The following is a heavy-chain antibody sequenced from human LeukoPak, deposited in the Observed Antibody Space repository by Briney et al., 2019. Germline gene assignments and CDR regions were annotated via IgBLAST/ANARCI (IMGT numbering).Heavy chain of an antibody. J-gene: IGHJ4*02. Sequence: ASVKVSCKASGYTFTGYYMHWVRQAPGQGLEWMGWINPNSGATNYAQKFQGRVTMTRDTSISTAYMELSRLKSDDTAMYYCARGVYIAAAQYGYWGQGTLVTVSS. D-gene: IGHD6-13*01. CDR3: ARGVYIAAAQYGY. CDR1: GYTFTGYY. V-gene: IGHV1-2*02. CDR2: INPNSGAT.